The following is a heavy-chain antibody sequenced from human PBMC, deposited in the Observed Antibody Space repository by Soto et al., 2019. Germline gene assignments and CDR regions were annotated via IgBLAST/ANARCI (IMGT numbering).Heavy chain of an antibody. CDR1: GFTFSSYS. J-gene: IGHJ3*02. CDR3: ALGFGGLFGAFDI. D-gene: IGHD3-10*01. Sequence: EVQLVESGGGLVKPGGSLRLSCAASGFTFSSYSMNWVRQAPGKGLEWVSSISSSSSYIYYADSVKGRFTISRDNAKNSLYLQMNSLRAEDTAVDYWALGFGGLFGAFDIWGQGTMVTVSS. CDR2: ISSSSSYI. V-gene: IGHV3-21*01.